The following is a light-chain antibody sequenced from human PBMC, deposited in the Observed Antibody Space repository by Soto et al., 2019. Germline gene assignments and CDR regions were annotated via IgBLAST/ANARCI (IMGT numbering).Light chain of an antibody. CDR1: QSVNNY. J-gene: IGKJ5*01. CDR3: QHRGN. CDR2: DTT. Sequence: IVLTQSPATLSLSPGERATLSCRASQSVNNYVAWYQHKPGQSPRLLIDDTTTSATANPARFSGSGSGTDFTLTINSLEPEDFAVYYCQHRGNVGQGTRLESK. V-gene: IGKV3-11*01.